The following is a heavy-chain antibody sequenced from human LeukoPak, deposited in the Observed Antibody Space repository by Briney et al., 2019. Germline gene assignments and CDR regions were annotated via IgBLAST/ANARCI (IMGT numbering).Heavy chain of an antibody. J-gene: IGHJ5*02. D-gene: IGHD6-19*01. V-gene: IGHV3-23*01. CDR3: AKDRLQWLAEFDP. CDR1: GFTFSSYA. Sequence: GGTLRLSCAASGFTFSSYAMSWVRQAPGKGLEWVSAISGSGGSTYYADSVRGRFTISRDNSKNTLYLQMNSLRAEDTAVYYCAKDRLQWLAEFDPWGQGTLVTVSS. CDR2: ISGSGGST.